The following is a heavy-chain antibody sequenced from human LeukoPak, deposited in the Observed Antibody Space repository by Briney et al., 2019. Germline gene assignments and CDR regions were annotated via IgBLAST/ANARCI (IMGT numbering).Heavy chain of an antibody. CDR3: ARTRPTWQGWGFDY. CDR1: GYTFTSFG. D-gene: IGHD3-16*01. V-gene: IGHV1-18*01. CDR2: ISAYDGNT. Sequence: ASVKVSCKASGYTFTSFGITWMRQAPGQGLEWMGWISAYDGNTNYAQNLQGRVTLTTDTSTSTAYMDLRSLRSDDTAVYYCARTRPTWQGWGFDYWGQGTLVTVSS. J-gene: IGHJ4*02.